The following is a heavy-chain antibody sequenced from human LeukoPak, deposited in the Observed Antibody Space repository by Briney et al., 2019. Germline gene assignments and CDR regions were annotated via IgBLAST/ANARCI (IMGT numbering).Heavy chain of an antibody. Sequence: PGGSLRLSCAASGFTFNYFWMHWVRQVPGKGLVWVSGINRKHGSTGYADSVKGRFTISRDNAKNSLYLQMDSLRAEDTAVYHCARGDGGDYWGQGILVTVSS. J-gene: IGHJ4*02. CDR1: GFTFNYFW. V-gene: IGHV3-20*01. D-gene: IGHD3-16*01. CDR3: ARGDGGDY. CDR2: INRKHGST.